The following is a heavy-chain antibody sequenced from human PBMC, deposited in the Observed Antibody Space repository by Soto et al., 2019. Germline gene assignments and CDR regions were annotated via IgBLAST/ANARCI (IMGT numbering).Heavy chain of an antibody. CDR2: IKQDGSET. V-gene: IGHV3-7*01. J-gene: IGHJ6*03. CDR1: GFTFSGHW. D-gene: IGHD2-2*01. Sequence: EVHLVESGGGLVQPGGSLRFSCAASGFTFSGHWMSWVRQAPGKGLEWVAHIKQDGSETFYVGSVKGRFTISRDNAKNSLDLQMNSLRAEDTALYYCARDRAFCSGTNCRRGSIYYYYMDVWGNGTTVTVSS. CDR3: ARDRAFCSGTNCRRGSIYYYYMDV.